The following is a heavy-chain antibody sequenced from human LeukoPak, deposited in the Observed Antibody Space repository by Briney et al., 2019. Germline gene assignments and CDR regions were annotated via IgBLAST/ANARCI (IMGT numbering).Heavy chain of an antibody. V-gene: IGHV3-11*01. CDR3: ARAESFYYDSGAYYY. J-gene: IGHJ4*02. CDR2: ISSSGNTI. D-gene: IGHD3-22*01. Sequence: GGSLRLSCAASGFTVSRNYMSWIRQAPGKGLEWVSYISSSGNTIYHADSVKGRFTISRDNAKNSLYLQMNRLRAEDTAVYYCARAESFYYDSGAYYYWGQGTLVTVSS. CDR1: GFTVSRNY.